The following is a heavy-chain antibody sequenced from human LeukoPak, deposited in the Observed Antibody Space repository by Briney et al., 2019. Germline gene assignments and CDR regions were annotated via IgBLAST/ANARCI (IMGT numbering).Heavy chain of an antibody. CDR2: IYYTGNT. Sequence: SETLSLTCAVYGGSFSGYYWSWIRQPPGKGLEWIGYIYYTGNTNYNPSLMGRVTISVDTSKNQFSLRLSSVTAADTAIYYCATEYCASSSCRFDSWGQGTLVTVSS. CDR3: ATEYCASSSCRFDS. CDR1: GGSFSGYY. J-gene: IGHJ4*02. V-gene: IGHV4-59*01. D-gene: IGHD2-2*01.